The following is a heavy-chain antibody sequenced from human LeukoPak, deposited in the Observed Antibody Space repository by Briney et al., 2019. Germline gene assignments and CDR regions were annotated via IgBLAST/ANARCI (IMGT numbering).Heavy chain of an antibody. CDR1: GGSFSGYY. V-gene: IGHV4-34*01. Sequence: PSETLSLTCAVYGGSFSGYYWSRIRQPPGKGLEWIGEINHSGSTNYNPSLKSRVTISVDTSKNQFSLKLSSVTAADTAVYYCARGLPISGSYYDYFDYWGQGTLVTVSS. CDR2: INHSGST. CDR3: ARGLPISGSYYDYFDY. D-gene: IGHD1-26*01. J-gene: IGHJ4*02.